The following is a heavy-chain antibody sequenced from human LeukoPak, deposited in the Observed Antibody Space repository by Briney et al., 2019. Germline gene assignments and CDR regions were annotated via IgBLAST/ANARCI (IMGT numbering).Heavy chain of an antibody. D-gene: IGHD3-22*01. CDR1: GFTFSSYG. Sequence: PGRSLRLSCAASGFTFSSYGMHWVRQAPGKGLEWVAFIRYDGSNKYYADSVKGRFTISRDNSKNTLYLQMNSLRAEDTAVYYCAKDRYDSSGYGFDYWGQGTLVTVSS. J-gene: IGHJ4*02. V-gene: IGHV3-30*02. CDR2: IRYDGSNK. CDR3: AKDRYDSSGYGFDY.